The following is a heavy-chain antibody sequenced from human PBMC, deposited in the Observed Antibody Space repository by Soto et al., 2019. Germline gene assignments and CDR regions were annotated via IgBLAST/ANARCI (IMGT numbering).Heavy chain of an antibody. Sequence: EVQLVESGGGLVKPGGSLRLSCAASGFTFSSYSMNWVRQAPGKGLEWVSSISSSSSYIYYADSVKGRFTISRDNAKNSLYLQMNGLRAEDTAVYYCARDRCSGGSCYWPYYYYGMDVWGQGTTVTVSS. CDR3: ARDRCSGGSCYWPYYYYGMDV. D-gene: IGHD2-15*01. J-gene: IGHJ6*02. CDR1: GFTFSSYS. CDR2: ISSSSSYI. V-gene: IGHV3-21*01.